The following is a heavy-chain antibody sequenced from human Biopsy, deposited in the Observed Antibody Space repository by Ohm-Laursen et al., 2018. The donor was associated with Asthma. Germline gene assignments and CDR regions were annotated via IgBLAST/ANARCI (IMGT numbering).Heavy chain of an antibody. CDR2: IYSGGTS. Sequence: SLRLSCSASGFAVSRDYMFWVRQAPGKGLGWVSVIYSGGTSHTADSVRGRFTISRDYSKNTSYLQMHSLRAEDTAVYYCVKDTLIDSKNYYTFEVWGQGTMVTVSS. CDR3: VKDTLIDSKNYYTFEV. J-gene: IGHJ3*01. V-gene: IGHV3-53*01. CDR1: GFAVSRDY. D-gene: IGHD3-22*01.